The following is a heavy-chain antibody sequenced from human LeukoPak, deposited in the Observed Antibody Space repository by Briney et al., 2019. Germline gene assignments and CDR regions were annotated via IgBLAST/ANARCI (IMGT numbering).Heavy chain of an antibody. J-gene: IGHJ4*02. CDR2: ISYDGSNK. Sequence: GGSLRLSCAASGFTFGSYGMHWVRQAPGKGLEWVAVISYDGSNKYYADSVKGRFTISRDNSKNTLYLQMNSLRAEDTAVYYCAKGIYSGRDYFDYWGQGTLVTVSS. V-gene: IGHV3-30*18. CDR3: AKGIYSGRDYFDY. CDR1: GFTFGSYG. D-gene: IGHD1-26*01.